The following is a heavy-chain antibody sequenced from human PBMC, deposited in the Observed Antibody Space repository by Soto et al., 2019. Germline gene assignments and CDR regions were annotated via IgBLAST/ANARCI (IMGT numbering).Heavy chain of an antibody. J-gene: IGHJ4*02. V-gene: IGHV3-23*01. CDR3: AKDHVAARSNRWGFDY. CDR2: IRGSGGST. CDR1: GFTFSSYA. D-gene: IGHD6-6*01. Sequence: GESLKISCAASGFTFSSYAMSWVRQAPGKGLEWVSAIRGSGGSTYYADSVKGRFTISRDNSKNTLFLQMNSLRADDTAVYYCAKDHVAARSNRWGFDYWGQGTLVTVSS.